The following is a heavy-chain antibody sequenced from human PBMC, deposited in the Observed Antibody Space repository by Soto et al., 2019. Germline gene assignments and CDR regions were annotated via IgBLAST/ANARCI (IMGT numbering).Heavy chain of an antibody. CDR2: ISGSGGST. V-gene: IGHV3-23*01. D-gene: IGHD3-3*01. CDR1: GFTFSSYA. Sequence: GGSLRLSCAASGFTFSSYAMSWARQAPGKGLEWVSAISGSGGSTYYADSVKGRFTISRDNSKNTLYLQMNSLRAEDTAVYYCAKVAYYDFWSGYSRKNYGMDVWGQGTTVTVSS. J-gene: IGHJ6*02. CDR3: AKVAYYDFWSGYSRKNYGMDV.